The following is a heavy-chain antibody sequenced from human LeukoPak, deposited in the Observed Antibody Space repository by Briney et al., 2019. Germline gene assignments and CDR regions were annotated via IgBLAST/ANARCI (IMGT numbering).Heavy chain of an antibody. CDR1: AGSMTTYY. J-gene: IGHJ3*02. V-gene: IGHV4-59*08. D-gene: IGHD2-21*02. Sequence: SETLSLTCTISAGSMTTYYWNWIRQPPGKGLESIGYVYYTGSTNYDPSLNSRVTISLDTSKKQFSLKLNSVTAADTAVYYCARRVVVTPTSLDAFDIWSQGTMVTVSS. CDR2: VYYTGST. CDR3: ARRVVVTPTSLDAFDI.